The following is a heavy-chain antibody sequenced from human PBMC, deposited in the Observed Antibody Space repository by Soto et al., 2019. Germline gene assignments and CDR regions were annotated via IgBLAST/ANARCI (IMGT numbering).Heavy chain of an antibody. D-gene: IGHD5-18*01. V-gene: IGHV3-23*01. Sequence: PGGSLRLSCAASGFTFSSYAMSWVRQAPGKGLEWVSAISGSGGSTYYADSVKGRFTISRDNSKNTLYLQMNSLRAEDTAVYYCAKPDTAMVTNYGMDVWGQGTTVTAP. CDR1: GFTFSSYA. J-gene: IGHJ6*02. CDR2: ISGSGGST. CDR3: AKPDTAMVTNYGMDV.